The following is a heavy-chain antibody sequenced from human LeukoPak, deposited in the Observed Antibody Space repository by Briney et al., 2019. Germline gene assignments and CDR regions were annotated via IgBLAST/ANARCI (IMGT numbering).Heavy chain of an antibody. CDR2: ISSSGTYI. Sequence: GGSLRLSCAASGFTFGSFSMTWVRQAPGKGLEWVSTISSSGTYIYYADSVKGRFTISRDNAKNSLYLQMNSLRAEDTAVYYCARDKPRIAVAGYFDYWGQGTLVTVSS. CDR3: ARDKPRIAVAGYFDY. J-gene: IGHJ4*02. D-gene: IGHD6-19*01. CDR1: GFTFGSFS. V-gene: IGHV3-21*01.